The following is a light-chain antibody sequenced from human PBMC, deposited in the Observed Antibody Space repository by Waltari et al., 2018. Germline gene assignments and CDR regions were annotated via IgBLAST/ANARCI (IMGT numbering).Light chain of an antibody. V-gene: IGLV2-11*01. CDR1: SSEVCGSNY. CDR2: DVT. Sequence: QSALPQPRSVSGSPGQTVTISCPGTSSEVCGSNYVSRYQHHPGKAPKLIIYDVTKRPSGVPDRFSASKSDNTASLTISGLQAEDEADYYCCSYAGSITFWVFGGGTKLTVL. J-gene: IGLJ3*02. CDR3: CSYAGSITFWV.